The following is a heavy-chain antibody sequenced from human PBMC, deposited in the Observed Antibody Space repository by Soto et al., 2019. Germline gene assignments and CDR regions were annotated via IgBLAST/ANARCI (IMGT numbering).Heavy chain of an antibody. CDR1: GFTFSSYG. J-gene: IGHJ6*03. V-gene: IGHV3-33*01. Sequence: PGGSLRLSXAASGFTFSSYGMHWVRQAPGKGLEWVAVIWYDGSNKYYADSVKGRFTISRDNSKNTLYLQMNSLRAEDTAVYYCARDGGYYYYYMDVWGKGTTVTVSS. CDR3: ARDGGYYYYYMDV. CDR2: IWYDGSNK. D-gene: IGHD2-15*01.